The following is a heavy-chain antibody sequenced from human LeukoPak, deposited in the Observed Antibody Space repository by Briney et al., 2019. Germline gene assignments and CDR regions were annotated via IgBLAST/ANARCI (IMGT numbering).Heavy chain of an antibody. J-gene: IGHJ1*01. CDR2: ISSSSSFI. Sequence: PGGSLRLSCAASGSTFSIYSMNWVRQASGKGLEWVSSISSSSSFIYYADSVKGRFTISRDNAKNSLYLQMNSLRAEDTAVYYCATQGEHSYDSNRSGYFQHWGQGTLVTVSS. D-gene: IGHD3-22*01. CDR3: ATQGEHSYDSNRSGYFQH. CDR1: GSTFSIYS. V-gene: IGHV3-21*01.